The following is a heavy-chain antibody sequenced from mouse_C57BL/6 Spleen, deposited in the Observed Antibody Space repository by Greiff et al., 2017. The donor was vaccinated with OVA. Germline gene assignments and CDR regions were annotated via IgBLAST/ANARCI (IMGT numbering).Heavy chain of an antibody. CDR3: ARVYDPFDY. D-gene: IGHD2-12*01. CDR1: GFTFSSYA. V-gene: IGHV5-4*01. CDR2: ISDGGSYT. J-gene: IGHJ2*01. Sequence: DVHLVESGGGLVKPGGSLKLSCAASGFTFSSYAMSWVRQTPEKRLEWVATISDGGSYTYYPDNVKGRFTISRDNAKNNLYLQMSHLKSEDTAMYYCARVYDPFDYWGQGNTLTISS.